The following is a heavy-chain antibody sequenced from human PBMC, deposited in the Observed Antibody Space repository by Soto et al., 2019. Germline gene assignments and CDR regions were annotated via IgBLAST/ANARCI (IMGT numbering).Heavy chain of an antibody. J-gene: IGHJ3*02. CDR1: SGSISSSNW. CDR2: IYHSGST. Sequence: QVQLQESGPGLVKPSGTLSLTCAVSSGSISSSNWWSWVRQPPGKGLEWIGEIYHSGSTNYNPSLKSRVTISVDKSKTQFSLKLSSVTAADTAVYYCARARYQLLSGDSAFDIWGQGTMVTVSS. D-gene: IGHD2-2*01. V-gene: IGHV4-4*02. CDR3: ARARYQLLSGDSAFDI.